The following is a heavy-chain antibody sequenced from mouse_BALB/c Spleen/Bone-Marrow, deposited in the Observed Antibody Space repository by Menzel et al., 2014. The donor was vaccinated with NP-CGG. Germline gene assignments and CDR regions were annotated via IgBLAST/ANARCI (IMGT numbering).Heavy chain of an antibody. CDR2: ISTYSGNT. Sequence: LQESGPELVRPGVSVKISCKGSGYTFTDYAMHWVKRSHAKSLEWIGVISTYSGNTNYNQKFKGKATMTVDKSSSTAYMELARLTSEDSAIYYCARSGYGYDWFAYWGQGTLVTVSA. V-gene: IGHV1-67*01. CDR3: ARSGYGYDWFAY. CDR1: GYTFTDYA. J-gene: IGHJ3*01. D-gene: IGHD2-2*01.